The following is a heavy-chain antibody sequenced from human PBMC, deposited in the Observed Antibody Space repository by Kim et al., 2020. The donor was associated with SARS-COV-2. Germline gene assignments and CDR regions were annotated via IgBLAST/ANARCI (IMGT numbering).Heavy chain of an antibody. D-gene: IGHD6-25*01. Sequence: GGSLRLSCAASGFIFRDAWMSWVRQAPGKELEWVGRIKNEADGGATDFAAPVKDRFTISRDDSRNMLYLQVNSLKTEDTAVYYCTTSRWGSAWPYFHFWGQGTLVTVSS. CDR3: TTSRWGSAWPYFHF. J-gene: IGHJ4*02. CDR2: IKNEADGGAT. V-gene: IGHV3-15*01. CDR1: GFIFRDAW.